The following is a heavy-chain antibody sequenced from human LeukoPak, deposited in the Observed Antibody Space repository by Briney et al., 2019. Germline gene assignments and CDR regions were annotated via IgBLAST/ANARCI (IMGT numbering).Heavy chain of an antibody. CDR2: IYSGGST. Sequence: GGSLRLSCAASGFTVSSNYMTWVRQAPGKGLEWVSVIYSGGSTYYADSVKGRFTISRDNSKNTLYLQMNSLRAEDTAVYYCARVSSSSWDPMDYWGQGTLVTVSS. CDR1: GFTVSSNY. CDR3: ARVSSSSWDPMDY. J-gene: IGHJ4*02. D-gene: IGHD6-13*01. V-gene: IGHV3-53*01.